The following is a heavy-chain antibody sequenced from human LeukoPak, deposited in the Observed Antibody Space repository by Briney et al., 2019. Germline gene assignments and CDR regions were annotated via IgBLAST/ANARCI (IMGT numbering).Heavy chain of an antibody. D-gene: IGHD4-11*01. J-gene: IGHJ6*03. CDR3: ARGLPHPYYYYYYMDV. V-gene: IGHV4-4*07. CDR2: IYTSGST. Sequence: PSETLSLTCTVSGGSISSYYWSWIRQPAGKGLEWIGRIYTSGSTNYNPSLKGRVTMLVDTSKNQFSLKLSSVTAADTAVYYCARGLPHPYYYYYYMDVWGKGTTVTVSS. CDR1: GGSISSYY.